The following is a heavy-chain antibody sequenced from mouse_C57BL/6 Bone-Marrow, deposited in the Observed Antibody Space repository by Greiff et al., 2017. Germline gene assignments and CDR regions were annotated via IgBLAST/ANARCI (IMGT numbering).Heavy chain of an antibody. CDR2: ISYDGSN. CDR3: AREITTVVANYYAMDY. Sequence: EVQVVESGPGLVKPSQSLSLTCSVTGYSITSGYYWNWIRQFPGNKLEWMGYISYDGSNNYNPSLKNRISITRDTSKNQFFLKLNSVTTEDTATYYCAREITTVVANYYAMDYWGQGTSVTVSS. CDR1: GYSITSGYY. V-gene: IGHV3-6*01. J-gene: IGHJ4*01. D-gene: IGHD1-1*01.